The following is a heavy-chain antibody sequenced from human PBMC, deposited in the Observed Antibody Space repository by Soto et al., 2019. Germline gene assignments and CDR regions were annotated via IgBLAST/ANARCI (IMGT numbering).Heavy chain of an antibody. CDR3: ARVCTSCYYYYYGMDV. Sequence: QVQLQQWGAGLLKPSETLSLTCAVYGGSFSGYYWSWIRQPPGKELEWIGEINHSGSTNYNPSLKSRVTISVDTSKNQFSLKLSSVTAADTAVYYCARVCTSCYYYYYGMDVWGQGTTVTVSS. D-gene: IGHD2-2*01. V-gene: IGHV4-34*01. CDR1: GGSFSGYY. J-gene: IGHJ6*02. CDR2: INHSGST.